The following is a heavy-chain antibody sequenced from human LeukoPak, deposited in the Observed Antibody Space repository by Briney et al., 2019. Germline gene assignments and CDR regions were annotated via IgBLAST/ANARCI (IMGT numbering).Heavy chain of an antibody. D-gene: IGHD7-27*01. Sequence: GGSLRLSCAASGFTFSSYGMHWVRQAPGKGLEWVAFIRYDGSNKYYADSVKGRFTISRDNSNNTLYLQMNSLRAEDTAVYYCAKDRQGSQSSGEDYWGQGTLVTVSS. V-gene: IGHV3-30*02. CDR3: AKDRQGSQSSGEDY. CDR2: IRYDGSNK. J-gene: IGHJ4*02. CDR1: GFTFSSYG.